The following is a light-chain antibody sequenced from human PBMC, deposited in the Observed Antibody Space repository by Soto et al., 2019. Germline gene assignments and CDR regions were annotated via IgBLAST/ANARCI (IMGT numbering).Light chain of an antibody. CDR1: QSVSRD. Sequence: DIVLTQSPATLSLSPGERATHSCRASQSVSRDFAWYQQKPGQAPRLLIYDASNRATGIPARFSGSGSGTDFTLTINSLQPEDFAVYYCQHRHNFGPGTKVDFK. V-gene: IGKV3-11*01. CDR2: DAS. CDR3: QHRHN. J-gene: IGKJ3*01.